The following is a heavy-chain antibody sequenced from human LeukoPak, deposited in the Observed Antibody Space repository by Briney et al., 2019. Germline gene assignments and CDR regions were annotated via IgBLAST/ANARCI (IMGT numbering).Heavy chain of an antibody. CDR3: ARESFGESMDNWFDP. CDR2: IYTSGST. CDR1: GGSISSYY. V-gene: IGHV4-4*07. D-gene: IGHD3-10*01. Sequence: PSETLSLTCTVSGGSISSYYWSSVRQPAGKGLGWIRRIYTSGSTNYNPSLKSRVTMSVDTSKNQFSLKLSSVTAADTAGDYCARESFGESMDNWFDPWGQGTLVTVSS. J-gene: IGHJ5*02.